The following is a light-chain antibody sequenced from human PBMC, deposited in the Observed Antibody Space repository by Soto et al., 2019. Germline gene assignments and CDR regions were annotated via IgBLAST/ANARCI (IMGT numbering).Light chain of an antibody. J-gene: IGLJ2*01. CDR2: DNN. V-gene: IGLV1-51*01. CDR1: SSNIGNNY. CDR3: GTWDSSLSAVV. Sequence: QSVLTQPRSVSEAPGQKVTTSCSGSSSNIGNNYVSWYQQLPGTAPKLLIYDNNKRPSGIPDRFSGSKSGTSATLGITGLQTGDEADYYCGTWDSSLSAVVFGGGTKVTVL.